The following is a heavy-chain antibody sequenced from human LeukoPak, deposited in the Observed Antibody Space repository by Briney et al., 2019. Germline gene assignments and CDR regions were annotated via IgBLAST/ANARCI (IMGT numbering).Heavy chain of an antibody. J-gene: IGHJ6*02. CDR3: VRAMDV. CDR2: IKQDRGEI. V-gene: IGHV3-7*03. CDR1: GFTFSRYW. Sequence: GGSLRLSCAASGFTFSRYWMSWVRQVPRKGLEWVANIKQDRGEIYYVDSVKGRFTISRDNAKNALYLQMNSLRVEDTAVYYCVRAMDVWGQGTTVTVSS.